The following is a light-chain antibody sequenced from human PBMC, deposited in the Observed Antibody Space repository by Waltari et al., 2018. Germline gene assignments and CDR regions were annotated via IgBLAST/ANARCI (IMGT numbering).Light chain of an antibody. J-gene: IGLJ2*01. CDR2: GNS. CDR3: QSYDSRLRVV. Sequence: QSVLTQPPSVSGPPGQRVTISCTGSSSNIGAGYEVHWYQQLPGTAPKVLIYGNSIRPSGFPDRFSGSKSGTSASLAITGLQAEDEADYYCQSYDSRLRVVFGGGTKVTVL. V-gene: IGLV1-40*01. CDR1: SSNIGAGYE.